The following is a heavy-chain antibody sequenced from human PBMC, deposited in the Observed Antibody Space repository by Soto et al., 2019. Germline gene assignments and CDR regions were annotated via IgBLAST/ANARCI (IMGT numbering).Heavy chain of an antibody. D-gene: IGHD6-13*01. J-gene: IGHJ6*02. CDR2: IYYSGST. CDR3: ASSNIAAAGFYYYGMDV. CDR1: GGSISSYY. V-gene: IGHV4-59*01. Sequence: QVQLQESGPGLVKPSETLSLTCTVSGGSISSYYWSWIRQPPGKGLEWIGYIYYSGSTNYNPSLNSRVTVSVEPSKNQFSLKLSSVPAADTAVYYCASSNIAAAGFYYYGMDVWGRGTTVTVSS.